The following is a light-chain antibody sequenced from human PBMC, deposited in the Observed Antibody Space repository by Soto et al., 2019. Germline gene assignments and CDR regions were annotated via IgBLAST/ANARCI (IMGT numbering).Light chain of an antibody. J-gene: IGKJ5*01. Sequence: DIQLTQSPSFLSASVGDRVTITCRASQAISGYLAWYQQKPGKAPKLLIYSTSTLQSGVPSRFSGGASGTEFTLTITSLQPEDFATYYGQQLNTYLVTFGQGTRLEIK. CDR2: STS. V-gene: IGKV1-9*01. CDR1: QAISGY. CDR3: QQLNTYLVT.